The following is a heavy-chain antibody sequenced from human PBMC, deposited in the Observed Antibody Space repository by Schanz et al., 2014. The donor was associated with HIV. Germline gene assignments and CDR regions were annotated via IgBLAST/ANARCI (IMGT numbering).Heavy chain of an antibody. J-gene: IGHJ6*02. CDR2: ISGGSSTI. V-gene: IGHV3-48*02. CDR3: ARSPSYGMDV. Sequence: VQLVESGGGVVQPGRSLRLSCAASGFTFSGFSMNWVRQAPGKGLEWVSYISGGSSTIYYADSVKDRFTISRDNAKNSLSLQMHSLRDDDTAVYYCARSPSYGMDVWGQGTTVTVSS. CDR1: GFTFSGFS.